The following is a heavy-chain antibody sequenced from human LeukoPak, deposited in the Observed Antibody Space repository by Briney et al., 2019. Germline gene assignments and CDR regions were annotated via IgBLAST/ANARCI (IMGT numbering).Heavy chain of an antibody. J-gene: IGHJ6*04. Sequence: SETLSLTCAVYGGSFSGYYWSWIRQPPGMGLEWIGEINHSGSTNYNPSLKSRVTISVDTSKNQFSLKLSSVTAADTAVYYCARGGPGGMDVWGKGTTVTVSS. CDR2: INHSGST. V-gene: IGHV4-34*01. CDR1: GGSFSGYY. CDR3: ARGGPGGMDV.